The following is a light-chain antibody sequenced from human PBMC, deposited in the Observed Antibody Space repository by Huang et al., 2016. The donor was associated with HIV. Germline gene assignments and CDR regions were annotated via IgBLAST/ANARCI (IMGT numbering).Light chain of an antibody. Sequence: EVVMTQSPVTLSASPGEGVTLSCRASQTVNSNLAWYQQKPGQVPRLLIYVASNRATGIPARFTGSGSGTEFTLTINSLHSEDFAVYYCQQYDTWPPVSSFGQGTKLVTK. V-gene: IGKV3-15*01. J-gene: IGKJ2*01. CDR2: VAS. CDR3: QQYDTWPPVSS. CDR1: QTVNSN.